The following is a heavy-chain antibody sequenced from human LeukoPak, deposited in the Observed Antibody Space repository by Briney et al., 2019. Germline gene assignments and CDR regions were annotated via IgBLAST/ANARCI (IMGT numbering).Heavy chain of an antibody. CDR1: GYTFTGYY. V-gene: IGHV1-2*06. CDR2: IDPNTGGT. D-gene: IGHD6-19*01. J-gene: IGHJ4*02. Sequence: ASVKVSCKASGYTFTGYYVHWLRQAPGQGLEWMERIDPNTGGTNYAQKFQGRVTMTRDTSISTAYMELSRLRSDDTAVYYCARDSRVAADYWGQGTLVSVSS. CDR3: ARDSRVAADY.